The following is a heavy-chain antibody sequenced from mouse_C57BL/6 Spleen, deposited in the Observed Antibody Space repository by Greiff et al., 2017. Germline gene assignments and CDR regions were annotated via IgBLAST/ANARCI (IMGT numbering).Heavy chain of an antibody. CDR3: ARHDGYYGAMDD. CDR2: ISNGGGST. V-gene: IGHV5-12*01. CDR1: GFTFSDYY. Sequence: DVHLVESGGGLVQPGGSLKLSCAASGFTFSDYYMYWVRQTPEKRLEWVAYISNGGGSTYYPDTVKGRFTISRDNAKNTLYLQMSRLKSEDTAMYYCARHDGYYGAMDDWGQGTSVTVSS. J-gene: IGHJ4*01. D-gene: IGHD2-3*01.